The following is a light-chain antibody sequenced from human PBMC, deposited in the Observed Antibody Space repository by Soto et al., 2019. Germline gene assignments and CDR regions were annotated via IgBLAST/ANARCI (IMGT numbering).Light chain of an antibody. V-gene: IGKV3-11*01. Sequence: ETVLTQSPATLSLSPGERATLSCRASQSVHTYLAWYQQKAGQAPRHLIYDASNRATGIPARFSGSGSGTDFTLIISSLEPEDCAVYYCQQRSNWPPYTFGQGTKLEIK. J-gene: IGKJ2*01. CDR2: DAS. CDR3: QQRSNWPPYT. CDR1: QSVHTY.